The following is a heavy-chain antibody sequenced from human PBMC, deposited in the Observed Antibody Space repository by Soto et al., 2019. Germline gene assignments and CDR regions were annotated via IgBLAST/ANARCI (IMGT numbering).Heavy chain of an antibody. CDR2: IYHSGST. CDR3: ARGLYYYDSSGFDY. D-gene: IGHD3-22*01. J-gene: IGHJ4*02. V-gene: IGHV4-30-2*01. Sequence: PSETLSLTCAVSGGYISSGGYSWSWIRQPPGKGLEWIGYIYHSGSTYYNPSLKSRVTISVDRSKNQFSLKLSSVTAADTAVYYFARGLYYYDSSGFDYWGQGTLVTVSS. CDR1: GGYISSGGYS.